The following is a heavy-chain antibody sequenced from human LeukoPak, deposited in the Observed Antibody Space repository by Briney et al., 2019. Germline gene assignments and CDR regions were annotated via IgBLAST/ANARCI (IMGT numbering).Heavy chain of an antibody. CDR2: ISSSSYI. Sequence: GGSLRLSCAASGFTFSSYSMNWVRQAPGKGLEWVSSISSSSYIYYADSVKGRFTISRDNAKNSLYLQMNSLRAEDTAVYYCARARDGYNQYFDYWGQGTLVTVSS. CDR1: GFTFSSYS. V-gene: IGHV3-21*01. D-gene: IGHD5-24*01. J-gene: IGHJ4*02. CDR3: ARARDGYNQYFDY.